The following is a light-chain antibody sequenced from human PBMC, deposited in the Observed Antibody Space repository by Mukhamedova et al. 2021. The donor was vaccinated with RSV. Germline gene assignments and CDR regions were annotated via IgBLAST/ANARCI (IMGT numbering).Light chain of an antibody. CDR1: SDVGGYNY. CDR3: SSYTSSSLWV. CDR2: DVS. V-gene: IGLV2-14*04. J-gene: IGLJ3*02. Sequence: SDVGGYNYVSWYQQHPGKAPKLMIYDVSNRPSGVSNRFSGSKSGNTASLTISGLQAEDEADYYCSSYTSSSLWVFGGGTKLTVL.